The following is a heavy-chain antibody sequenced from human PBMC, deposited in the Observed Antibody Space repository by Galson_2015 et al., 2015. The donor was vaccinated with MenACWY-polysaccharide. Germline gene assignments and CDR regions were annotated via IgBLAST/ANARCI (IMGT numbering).Heavy chain of an antibody. D-gene: IGHD2-2*01. CDR3: ASGGPDIVVVPAVDFDY. CDR2: ISYDGSNK. Sequence: QAPGNGLEWVAVISYDGSNKYYADSVKGRFTISRDNSKNTLYLQMNSLRAEDTAVYYCASGGPDIVVVPAVDFDYWGQGTLVTVSS. V-gene: IGHV3-30-3*01. J-gene: IGHJ4*02.